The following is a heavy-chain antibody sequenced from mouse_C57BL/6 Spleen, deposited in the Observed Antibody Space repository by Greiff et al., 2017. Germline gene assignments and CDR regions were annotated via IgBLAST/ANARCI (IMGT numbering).Heavy chain of an antibody. J-gene: IGHJ2*01. CDR3: ARRDDGYSLDY. CDR2: IDPSDSET. Sequence: QVQLKQPGAELVRPGSSVKLSCKASGYTFTSYCMHWVKQRPIQGLEWIGNIDPSDSETHYNQKFKDKATLTVDKSSRTDYVQLSSLTSDDSADYYGARRDDGYSLDYWGQGTTLTVSS. CDR1: GYTFTSYC. D-gene: IGHD2-3*01. V-gene: IGHV1-52*01.